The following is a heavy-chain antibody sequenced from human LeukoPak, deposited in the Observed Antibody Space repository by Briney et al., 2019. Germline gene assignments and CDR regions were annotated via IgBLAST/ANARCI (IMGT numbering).Heavy chain of an antibody. J-gene: IGHJ4*02. CDR2: ISGSGGST. CDR3: ARDPSLGYCSSTSCYLPHYFDY. Sequence: GGSLRLSCAASGFTFSSYAMSWVRQAPGKGLEWVSAISGSGGSTYYADSVKGRFTISRDNSKNTLYLQMNSLRAEDTAVYYCARDPSLGYCSSTSCYLPHYFDYWGQGTLVTVSS. D-gene: IGHD2-2*01. V-gene: IGHV3-23*01. CDR1: GFTFSSYA.